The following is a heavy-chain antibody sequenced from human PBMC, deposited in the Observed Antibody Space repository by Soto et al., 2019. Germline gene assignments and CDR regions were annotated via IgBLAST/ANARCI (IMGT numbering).Heavy chain of an antibody. J-gene: IGHJ5*02. CDR3: ARVRYYYATPNWFDP. D-gene: IGHD3-10*01. CDR2: IYYSGST. V-gene: IGHV4-31*03. CDR1: GCSISSGGYY. Sequence: PSETLALTCTISGCSISSGGYYWSWIRQHPGKGLEWIGYIYYSGSTYYNPSLKSRVTISVDTSKNQFSLKLSSVTAADTAVYYCARVRYYYATPNWFDPWGQGTLVTVSS.